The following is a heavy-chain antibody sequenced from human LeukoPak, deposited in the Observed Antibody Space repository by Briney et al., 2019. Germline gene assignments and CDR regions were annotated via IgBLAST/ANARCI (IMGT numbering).Heavy chain of an antibody. J-gene: IGHJ4*02. CDR3: AKDRVLSDI. Sequence: GGSLRLSSAASGFTFSRTDMHWVRQAPRKGLEWVAYIRSDGSNEKYADSMKGRFTISRDNSKNTLYLQMSSLRGEDTAVYYCAKDRVLSDIWGQGTLVTVSS. CDR1: GFTFSRTD. D-gene: IGHD2/OR15-2a*01. V-gene: IGHV3-30*02. CDR2: IRSDGSNE.